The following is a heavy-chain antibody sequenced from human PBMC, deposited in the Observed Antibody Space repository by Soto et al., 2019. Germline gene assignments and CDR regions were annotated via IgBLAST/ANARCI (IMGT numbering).Heavy chain of an antibody. CDR1: AVSFSSNA. CDR2: IIPYFHTA. D-gene: IGHD4-17*01. J-gene: IGHJ3*02. Sequence: QVQLVQSGAEVKKPGSSVKVSCKASAVSFSSNALTCVRQAPGQGLEWMGGIIPYFHTANYAQKFQGRVTITADKSTSTVYMEVSSMRSEDTAVYYCARLRGPYGGTSRGVFDIWGQGTMVTVSS. V-gene: IGHV1-69*06. CDR3: ARLRGPYGGTSRGVFDI.